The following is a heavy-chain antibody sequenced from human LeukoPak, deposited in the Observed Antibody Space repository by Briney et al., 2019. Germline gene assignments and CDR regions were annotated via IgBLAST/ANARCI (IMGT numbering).Heavy chain of an antibody. D-gene: IGHD6-13*01. CDR3: ARDLSIAAAGIGAY. CDR1: GYTFTSYG. Sequence: ASAKVSCKASGYTFTSYGISWVRQAPGQGLEWMGWISAYNGNTNYAQKLQGRVTMTTDTSTSTAYMELRSLRSDDTAVYYCARDLSIAAAGIGAYWGQGTLVTVSS. CDR2: ISAYNGNT. V-gene: IGHV1-18*04. J-gene: IGHJ4*02.